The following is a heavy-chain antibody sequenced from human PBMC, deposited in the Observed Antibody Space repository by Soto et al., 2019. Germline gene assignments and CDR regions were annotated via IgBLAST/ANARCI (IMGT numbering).Heavy chain of an antibody. V-gene: IGHV3-53*01. CDR3: SRARGGLYDPFDS. CDR2: MYSGGST. CDR1: GFTVSNNY. Sequence: EVQLVESGGGLIHPGGSLRLSCAASGFTVSNNYMSWVRQAPGKGLDWVSVMYSGGSTYYTDSVKGRFTISRDNSKNTMYLQMNRLRAEDTAVYYCSRARGGLYDPFDSWGQGTLVTVSS. J-gene: IGHJ4*02. D-gene: IGHD6-19*01.